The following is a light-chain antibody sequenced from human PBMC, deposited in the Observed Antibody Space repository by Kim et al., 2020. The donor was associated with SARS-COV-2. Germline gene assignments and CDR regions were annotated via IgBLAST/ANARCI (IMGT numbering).Light chain of an antibody. J-gene: IGLJ2*01. Sequence: SSELTQPPSVSVSPGQTASITCSGDKLGDKYACWYQQKPGQSPVLVIYQDRKRPSGIPERFSGSNSGNTATLTISGTQAMDEADYYCQAWDSSTGGVFGG. CDR2: QDR. CDR3: QAWDSSTGGV. CDR1: KLGDKY. V-gene: IGLV3-1*01.